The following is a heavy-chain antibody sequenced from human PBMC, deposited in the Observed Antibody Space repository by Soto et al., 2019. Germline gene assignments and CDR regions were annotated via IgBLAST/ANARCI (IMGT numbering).Heavy chain of an antibody. CDR3: VRGKILRFLEWLSIGRYFDY. V-gene: IGHV1-8*01. CDR2: MNPNSGNT. CDR1: GYTFTSYD. Sequence: ASVKVSCKASGYTFTSYDINWVRQATGQGLEWMGWMNPNSGNTGYAQKFQGRVTMTRNTSISTAYMELSSLRSEDTAVYYCVRGKILRFLEWLSIGRYFDYWGQGTLVTVSS. J-gene: IGHJ4*02. D-gene: IGHD3-3*01.